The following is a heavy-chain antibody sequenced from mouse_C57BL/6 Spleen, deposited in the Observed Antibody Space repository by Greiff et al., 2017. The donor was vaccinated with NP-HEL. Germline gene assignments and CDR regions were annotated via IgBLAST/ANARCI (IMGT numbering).Heavy chain of an antibody. V-gene: IGHV3-6*01. CDR2: ISYDGSN. CDR1: GYSITSGYY. D-gene: IGHD1-1*01. Sequence: EVHLVESGPGLVKPSQSLSLTCSVTGYSITSGYYWNWIRQFPGNKLEWMGYISYDGSNNYNPSLKNRISITRDTSKNQFFLKLNSVTTEDTATYYCARGGGYYYGSSPFAYWGQGTLVTVSA. J-gene: IGHJ3*01. CDR3: ARGGGYYYGSSPFAY.